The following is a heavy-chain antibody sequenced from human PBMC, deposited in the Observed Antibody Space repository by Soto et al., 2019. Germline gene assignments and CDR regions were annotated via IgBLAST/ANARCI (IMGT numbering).Heavy chain of an antibody. Sequence: QVQLQESGPGLVKPSETLSLTCTVSGGSISSYYWSWIRQPPGKGLEWIGYIYYSGSTNYNPSLKSRVTISVDPSKNHFSLKLSSVTAADTAVYYCARAGKVRVLSTAYYFDYWGQGTLVTVSS. CDR2: IYYSGST. J-gene: IGHJ4*02. CDR1: GGSISSYY. D-gene: IGHD3-10*01. V-gene: IGHV4-59*01. CDR3: ARAGKVRVLSTAYYFDY.